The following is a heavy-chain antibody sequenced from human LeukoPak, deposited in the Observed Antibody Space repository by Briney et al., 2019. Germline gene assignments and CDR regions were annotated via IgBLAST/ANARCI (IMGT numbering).Heavy chain of an antibody. CDR1: VGTFSSYA. CDR2: IIPIFGTA. J-gene: IGHJ3*02. CDR3: ARDQRGYSYGHDAFDI. Sequence: ASVKVSCEASVGTFSSYAISSVPQAPGQGLEWMGRIIPIFGTANYAQKFQGRVTITTDESTSTAYMELSSLRSEDTAVYYCARDQRGYSYGHDAFDIWGQGTMVTVSS. V-gene: IGHV1-69*05. D-gene: IGHD5-18*01.